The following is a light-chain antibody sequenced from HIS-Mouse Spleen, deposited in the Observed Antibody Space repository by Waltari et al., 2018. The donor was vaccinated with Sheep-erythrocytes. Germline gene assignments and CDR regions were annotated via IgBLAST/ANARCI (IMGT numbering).Light chain of an antibody. Sequence: LTQPPSVSVSPGQSVTISCTGTSSDVGGYNYVSWYQQHPGKAPKLMIYDVSKRPSGVPDRFSGSKSGNTASLTISGRQAEDEADYYCCSYAGSYNHVFATGTKVTVL. CDR3: CSYAGSYNHV. J-gene: IGLJ1*01. CDR2: DVS. V-gene: IGLV2-11*01. CDR1: SSDVGGYNY.